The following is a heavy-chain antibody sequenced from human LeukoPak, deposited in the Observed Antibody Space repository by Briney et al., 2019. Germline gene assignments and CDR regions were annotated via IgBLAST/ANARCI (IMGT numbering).Heavy chain of an antibody. J-gene: IGHJ4*02. CDR1: GFTFDDYA. D-gene: IGHD2-15*01. Sequence: TGGSLRLSCAASGFTFDDYAIHWVRQAPGKGLEWVSLISRVGGNTYYADSVKGRFTLSRDNSKNSLYLQMNSLRSEDTAFYYCAKDKALGYCSAGSCLYLDYWGQGTLVTVSS. V-gene: IGHV3-43*02. CDR2: ISRVGGNT. CDR3: AKDKALGYCSAGSCLYLDY.